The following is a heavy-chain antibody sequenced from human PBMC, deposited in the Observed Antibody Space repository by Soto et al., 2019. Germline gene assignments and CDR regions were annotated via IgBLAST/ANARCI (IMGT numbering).Heavy chain of an antibody. V-gene: IGHV4-30-4*01. CDR1: GGSISSGDYY. Sequence: SETLALTCTVSGGSISSGDYYWSWIRQPPGKGLEWIGYIYYSGSTYYNPSLKSRVTISVDTSKNQFSLKLSSVTAADTAVYYCARVATINAWFDPWGPGTLVAVS. CDR3: ARVATINAWFDP. CDR2: IYYSGST. D-gene: IGHD5-12*01. J-gene: IGHJ5*02.